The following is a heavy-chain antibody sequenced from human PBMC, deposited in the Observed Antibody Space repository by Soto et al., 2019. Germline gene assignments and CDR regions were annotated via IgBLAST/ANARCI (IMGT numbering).Heavy chain of an antibody. J-gene: IGHJ6*02. Sequence: GGSLRLSCAASGFTFSSYGMHWVRQAPGKGLEWVAVISYDGSNKYYADSVKGRFTISRDNSKNTLYLQMNSLRAEDTAVYYCAKEVRGSIWFYYHYVMDILGQGNTVTVSS. CDR2: ISYDGSNK. CDR3: AKEVRGSIWFYYHYVMDI. V-gene: IGHV3-30*18. D-gene: IGHD6-13*01. CDR1: GFTFSSYG.